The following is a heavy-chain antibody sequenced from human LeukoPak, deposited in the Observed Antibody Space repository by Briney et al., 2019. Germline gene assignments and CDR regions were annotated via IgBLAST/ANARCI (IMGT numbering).Heavy chain of an antibody. J-gene: IGHJ3*02. Sequence: SVKVSCKASGGTFSSYAISWVRQAPGQGLEWMGGIIPIFGTANYAQKFQGRVTITTDESTRTAYMELSSLRSEDTAVYYCARPGIVGATTDAFDIWGQGRMVTVSS. CDR3: ARPGIVGATTDAFDI. CDR1: GGTFSSYA. V-gene: IGHV1-69*05. D-gene: IGHD1-26*01. CDR2: IIPIFGTA.